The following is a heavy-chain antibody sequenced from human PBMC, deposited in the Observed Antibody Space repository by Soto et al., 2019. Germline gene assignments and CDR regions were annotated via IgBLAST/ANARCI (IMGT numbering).Heavy chain of an antibody. CDR3: AKDRNDYGDYSTYFDY. V-gene: IGHV3-23*01. CDR2: ISGSGGST. D-gene: IGHD4-17*01. Sequence: EVQLLESGGGLVQPGGSLRLSCAASGFTFSSYAMSWVRQAPGKGLEWVSAISGSGGSTYYADSVKGRFTISRDNSKNTLYLQMNSLSAEDTAVYYCAKDRNDYGDYSTYFDYWGQGTLVTVSS. J-gene: IGHJ4*02. CDR1: GFTFSSYA.